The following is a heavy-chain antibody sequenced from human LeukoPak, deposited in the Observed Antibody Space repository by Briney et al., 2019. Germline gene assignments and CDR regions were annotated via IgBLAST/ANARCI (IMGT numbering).Heavy chain of an antibody. CDR3: ARNPGVATID. D-gene: IGHD5-24*01. CDR1: GFNFSGYS. Sequence: GGSLRLSCVASGFNFSGYSMSWVRQAPGKGLEWVSSISPDSTYTYYADSMKGRLSISRDNAKKSLYLQMSSLRVEDTAVFYCARNPGVATIDWGQGTLVTVSS. J-gene: IGHJ4*02. CDR2: ISPDSTYT. V-gene: IGHV3-21*01.